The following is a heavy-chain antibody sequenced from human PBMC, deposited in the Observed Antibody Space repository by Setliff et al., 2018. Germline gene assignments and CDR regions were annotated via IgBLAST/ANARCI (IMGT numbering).Heavy chain of an antibody. CDR2: IYYSGST. CDR3: ARLSGYYFDY. Sequence: SETLSLTCSVSGASITSYYWSWIRQPPGKGLEWIGSIYYSGSTYYNPSLKGRVTISVDTSKNQFSLKLSSVTAADTAVFYCARLSGYYFDYWGQGTLVTVSS. CDR1: GASITSYY. J-gene: IGHJ4*02. D-gene: IGHD3-22*01. V-gene: IGHV4-39*01.